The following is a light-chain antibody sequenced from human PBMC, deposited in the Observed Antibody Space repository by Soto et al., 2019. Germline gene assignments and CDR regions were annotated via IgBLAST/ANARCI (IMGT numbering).Light chain of an antibody. CDR1: QSVNSN. CDR2: GAS. Sequence: IVMTQSPATLSLSPGERATLSCRASQSVNSNLAWYQQKPGQAPRLLIYGASTRATGIPDRFSGSGSGTDFTLTISRLEPEDFAVYYCQQYGSSGTFGQGTKVDIK. CDR3: QQYGSSGT. V-gene: IGKV3-20*01. J-gene: IGKJ1*01.